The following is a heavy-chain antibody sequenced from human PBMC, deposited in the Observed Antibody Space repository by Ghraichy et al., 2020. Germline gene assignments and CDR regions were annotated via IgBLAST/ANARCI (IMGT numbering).Heavy chain of an antibody. V-gene: IGHV4-4*07. D-gene: IGHD6-25*01. CDR1: GGSISSYY. CDR2: VYSSGST. J-gene: IGHJ4*02. Sequence: SETLSLTCLVSGGSISSYYWSWMRQPAGKELEWIGRVYSSGSTTYNPDLNSRLSMSVDMSRNQISLNLTSVTAADTAVYYCARHARIAAAGKLTPYFDYWGQGTLVTVSS. CDR3: ARHARIAAAGKLTPYFDY.